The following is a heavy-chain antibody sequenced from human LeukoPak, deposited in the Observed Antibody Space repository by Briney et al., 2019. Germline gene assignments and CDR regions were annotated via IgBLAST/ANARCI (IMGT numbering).Heavy chain of an antibody. CDR2: IYYSGST. J-gene: IGHJ3*02. CDR3: ARASRYDFWSGYSGASDI. Sequence: SETLSLTCTVSGGSISSYYWSWIRQPPGKGLEWIRYIYYSGSTNYNPSLKSRVTISVDTSKNQFSLKLSSVTAADTAVYYCARASRYDFWSGYSGASDIWGQGTMVTVSS. CDR1: GGSISSYY. D-gene: IGHD3-3*01. V-gene: IGHV4-59*01.